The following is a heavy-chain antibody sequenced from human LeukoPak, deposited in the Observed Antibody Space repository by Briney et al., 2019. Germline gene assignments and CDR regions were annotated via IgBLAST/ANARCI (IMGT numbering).Heavy chain of an antibody. J-gene: IGHJ4*02. D-gene: IGHD3-3*01. V-gene: IGHV3-23*01. CDR2: ITGSGGST. CDR1: GFTFSSYA. CDR3: VKSYRDYDFWSGYWDAPDY. Sequence: GGSLRLSCAASGFTFSSYAMSWVRQAPGKGLEWVSAITGSGGSTYYADSVKGRFTISRDNSKNTLYLQMNSLRAEDTAVYYCVKSYRDYDFWSGYWDAPDYWGQGTLVTVSS.